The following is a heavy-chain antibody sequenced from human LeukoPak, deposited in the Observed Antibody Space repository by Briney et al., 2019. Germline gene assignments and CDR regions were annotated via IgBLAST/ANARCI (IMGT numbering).Heavy chain of an antibody. V-gene: IGHV4-39*07. Sequence: PSETLSLTCTVSGGSISSSSYYWGWIRQPPGKGLEWIGSIYYSGSTYYNPSLKSRVTISVDTSKNQFSLKLSSVTAADTAVYYCARGGAAAGYYYYYMDVWGKGTTVTVSS. CDR3: ARGGAAAGYYYYYMDV. CDR1: GGSISSSSYY. CDR2: IYYSGST. J-gene: IGHJ6*03. D-gene: IGHD6-13*01.